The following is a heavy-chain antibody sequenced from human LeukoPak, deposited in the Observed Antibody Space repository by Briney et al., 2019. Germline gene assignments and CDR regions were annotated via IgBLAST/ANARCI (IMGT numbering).Heavy chain of an antibody. CDR1: GFTFSSYA. CDR3: AKATQTRGYSYGYAPFDY. CDR2: ISYDGSNK. D-gene: IGHD5-18*01. V-gene: IGHV3-30-3*01. J-gene: IGHJ4*02. Sequence: GGSLRLSCAASGFTFSSYAMHWVRQASGKGLEWVAVISYDGSNKYYADSVKGRFTISRDNSKNTLCLQMNSLRAEDTAVYYCAKATQTRGYSYGYAPFDYWGQGTLVTVSS.